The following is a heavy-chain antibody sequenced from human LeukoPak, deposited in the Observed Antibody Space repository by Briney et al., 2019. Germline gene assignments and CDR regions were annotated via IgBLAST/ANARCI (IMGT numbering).Heavy chain of an antibody. Sequence: GASAKVSCKASGYTFTSYYMHWVRQAPGQGLEWMGIINPSGGSTSYAQKFQGRVTMTRNTSTSTVYMELSSLRSEDTAVYYCARDNGYGFMDNWFDPWGQGTLVTVSS. CDR3: ARDNGYGFMDNWFDP. J-gene: IGHJ5*02. D-gene: IGHD5-18*01. V-gene: IGHV1-46*01. CDR1: GYTFTSYY. CDR2: INPSGGST.